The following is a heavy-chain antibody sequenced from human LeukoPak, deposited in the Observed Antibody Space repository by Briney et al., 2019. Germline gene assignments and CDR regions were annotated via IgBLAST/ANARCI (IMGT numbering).Heavy chain of an antibody. D-gene: IGHD1-20*01. J-gene: IGHJ6*02. Sequence: PSETLSLTCAVSGGSISSYYWSWIRQPAGKGLEWIGRIYTSGSTNYNPSLKSRVTMSVDTSKNQFSLKLSSVTAADTAVYYCATQGGSITGTPTYYYYGMDVWGQGTTVTVSS. CDR3: ATQGGSITGTPTYYYYGMDV. V-gene: IGHV4-4*07. CDR1: GGSISSYY. CDR2: IYTSGST.